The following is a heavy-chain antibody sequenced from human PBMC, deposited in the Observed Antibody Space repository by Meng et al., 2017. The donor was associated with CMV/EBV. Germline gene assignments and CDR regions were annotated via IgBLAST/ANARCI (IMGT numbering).Heavy chain of an antibody. CDR1: GFTFDDYA. Sequence: SLKISCAASGFTFDDYAMHWVRQAPGKGLEWVSGICWNSATIGYADSVRGRFTISRDNAKNSLYLQMNSLRTEDTALYYCAKGPGGYSYGYFFHYWGQGTLVTVSS. CDR3: AKGPGGYSYGYFFHY. D-gene: IGHD5-18*01. V-gene: IGHV3-9*01. J-gene: IGHJ4*02. CDR2: ICWNSATI.